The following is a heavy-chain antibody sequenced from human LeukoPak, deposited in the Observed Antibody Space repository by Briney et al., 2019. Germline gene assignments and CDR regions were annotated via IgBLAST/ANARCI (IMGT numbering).Heavy chain of an antibody. J-gene: IGHJ4*02. D-gene: IGHD5-12*01. CDR1: GDPISSYSDY. V-gene: IGHV4-61*01. CDR3: AREYSGFDY. Sequence: SETLSLTCTVSGDPISSYSDYTNYKWTWIRQPPGKGLEWIGYVYYSGSTNYNPSLISRVTISVDMSKNQFSLKLTSVTAADTAVYYCAREYSGFDYWGQGTLVTVST. CDR2: VYYSGST.